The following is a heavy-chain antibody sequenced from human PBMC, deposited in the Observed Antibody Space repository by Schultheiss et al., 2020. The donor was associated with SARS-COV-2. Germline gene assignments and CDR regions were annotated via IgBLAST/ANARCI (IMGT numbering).Heavy chain of an antibody. D-gene: IGHD3-16*01. V-gene: IGHV1-8*02. Sequence: ASVKVSCKASGYTFSSYGISWVRQAPGQGLEWMGWMNPNSGNTGFAQKFQGRLTMTRNTSESTAYMELSSLRSEDTAVYYCARDRDSRLYGLDVWGLGTTVTVSS. CDR3: ARDRDSRLYGLDV. CDR2: MNPNSGNT. J-gene: IGHJ6*02. CDR1: GYTFSSYG.